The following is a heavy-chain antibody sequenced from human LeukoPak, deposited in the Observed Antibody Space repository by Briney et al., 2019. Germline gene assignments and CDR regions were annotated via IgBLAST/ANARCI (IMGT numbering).Heavy chain of an antibody. V-gene: IGHV4-30-2*01. J-gene: IGHJ4*02. CDR3: ARVRFRGSDY. Sequence: SETLSLTCTVSGGSISSGGYYWSWIRQPPGKGLEWIGYIYHSGSTYYNPSLKSRVTISVDRSKNQFSLKLSSVTAADTAVYYCARVRFRGSDYWGQGTLVTVSS. CDR1: GGSISSGGYY. CDR2: IYHSGST. D-gene: IGHD3-3*01.